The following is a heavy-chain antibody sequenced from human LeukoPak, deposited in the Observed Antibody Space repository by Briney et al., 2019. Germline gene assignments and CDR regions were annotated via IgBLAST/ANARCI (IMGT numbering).Heavy chain of an antibody. V-gene: IGHV4-38-2*02. CDR2: IYHSGST. D-gene: IGHD4-11*01. Sequence: SETLSLTCTVSGYSISSGYYWGWIRQPPGQGLEWIGSIYHSGSTYYNPSLKSRVTISVDTSKNQFSLKLSSVTAADTAVYYCARDRLQSYNWFDPWGQGTLVTVSS. J-gene: IGHJ5*02. CDR1: GYSISSGYY. CDR3: ARDRLQSYNWFDP.